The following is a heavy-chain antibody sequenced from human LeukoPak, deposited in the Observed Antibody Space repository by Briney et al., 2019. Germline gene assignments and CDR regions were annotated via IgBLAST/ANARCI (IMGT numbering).Heavy chain of an antibody. CDR2: MNPNSGNT. J-gene: IGHJ4*02. CDR1: GYTFTSYD. V-gene: IGHV1-8*03. CDR3: ARRSGYSYYFDY. Sequence: ASVKVSCKASGYTFTSYDINWVRQATGQGLEWMEWMNPNSGNTGYAQKFQGRVTITRNTSISTAYMELSSLRSEDTAVYYCARRSGYSYYFDYWGQGTLVTVSS. D-gene: IGHD3-3*01.